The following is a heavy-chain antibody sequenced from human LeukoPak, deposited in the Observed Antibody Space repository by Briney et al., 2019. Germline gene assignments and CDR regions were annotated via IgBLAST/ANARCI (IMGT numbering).Heavy chain of an antibody. D-gene: IGHD6-19*01. CDR3: ANRPTVAVAGMGKAFDI. CDR1: GFTFSTYV. V-gene: IGHV3-30*02. CDR2: IRYDGSNK. Sequence: GGSLRLSCAASGFTFSTYVMHWVRQAPGKGLEWVAFIRYDGSNKYYADSVKGRFTISRDNSKNTLYLQMNSLRAEDTAVYYCANRPTVAVAGMGKAFDIWGQGTMVTVSS. J-gene: IGHJ3*02.